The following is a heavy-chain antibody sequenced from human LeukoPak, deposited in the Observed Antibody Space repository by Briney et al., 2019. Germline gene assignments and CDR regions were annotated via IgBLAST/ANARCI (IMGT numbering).Heavy chain of an antibody. J-gene: IGHJ4*02. V-gene: IGHV4-59*12. CDR3: ARILLWFGEVTHFDS. CDR1: GGSISSYY. D-gene: IGHD3-10*01. Sequence: SETLSLTCTVSGGSISSYYWSWIRQPPGKGLEWIGYIYYSGSTYYNPSLKSRVTISVDTSKNQFSLKLSSVTAADTAVYYCARILLWFGEVTHFDSWGQGTLVTVSS. CDR2: IYYSGST.